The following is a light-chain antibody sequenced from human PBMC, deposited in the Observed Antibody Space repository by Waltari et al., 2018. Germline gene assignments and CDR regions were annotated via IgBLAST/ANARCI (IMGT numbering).Light chain of an antibody. CDR3: HSRDTISTRV. CDR1: SPRRYY. V-gene: IGLV3-19*01. Sequence: SSELTQDPAVSVALGQTVRITCQGDSPRRYYASWYQQRPGPAPRLVLYGQDNRPSGIPDRFSGSTSGDTASLTITGAQAEDEADYYCHSRDTISTRVFGGGTRLTV. J-gene: IGLJ3*02. CDR2: GQD.